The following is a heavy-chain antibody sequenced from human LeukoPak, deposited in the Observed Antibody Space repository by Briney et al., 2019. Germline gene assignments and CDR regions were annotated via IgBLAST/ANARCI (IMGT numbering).Heavy chain of an antibody. D-gene: IGHD6-19*01. CDR2: INHSGST. Sequence: SETLSLTCAVYGGSFSGYYWSWIRQPPGKGLEWIGEINHSGSTNYNPSLKSRVTISVDTSKSQFSLKLSSVTAADTAVYYCARGRGSGWYRDASDIWGQGTMVTVSS. CDR1: GGSFSGYY. V-gene: IGHV4-34*01. J-gene: IGHJ3*02. CDR3: ARGRGSGWYRDASDI.